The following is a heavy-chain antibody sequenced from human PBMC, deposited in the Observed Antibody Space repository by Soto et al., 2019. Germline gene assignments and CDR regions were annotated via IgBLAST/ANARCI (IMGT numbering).Heavy chain of an antibody. CDR3: ARLPFPWGWFDP. CDR1: GIVFSDY. V-gene: IGHV3-11*01. CDR2: ISGSGRTI. J-gene: IGHJ5*02. Sequence: QVQLVESGGGLVKPGGSLRLSCAASGIVFSDYMSWVRQAPGKGLEWLSYISGSGRTIYSADSVKGRFTISRDNATNSRYLQMNNVRTEDTAVYYCARLPFPWGWFDPWGQGTRVTVSS. D-gene: IGHD3-16*01.